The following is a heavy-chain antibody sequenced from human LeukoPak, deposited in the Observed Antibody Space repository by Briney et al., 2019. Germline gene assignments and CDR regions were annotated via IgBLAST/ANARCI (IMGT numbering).Heavy chain of an antibody. CDR3: ARDVGATPGYFDY. CDR1: GGSINSYY. Sequence: SETLSLTCTVSGGSINSYYWSWIRQPPGKGLGWIGYIYNSGSTNYNPSLKSRVTISVDTSKNQFSLKLSSVTAADTAVYYCARDVGATPGYFDYWGQGTLVTVSS. CDR2: IYNSGST. D-gene: IGHD1-26*01. V-gene: IGHV4-59*01. J-gene: IGHJ4*02.